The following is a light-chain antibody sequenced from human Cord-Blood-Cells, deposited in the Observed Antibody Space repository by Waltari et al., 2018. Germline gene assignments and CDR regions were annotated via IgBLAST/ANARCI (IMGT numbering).Light chain of an antibody. Sequence: IVSPQSPRPLSLSPGEGATLSTRASTSVSSSYLAWCQQQPGQAPRLLIYGASTRATGIPDRFIGSGSGTEFTLTISRLEPEDVAVYYCQQYGSSPPYTFGQGTKLEIK. CDR3: QQYGSSPPYT. V-gene: IGKV3-20*01. J-gene: IGKJ2*01. CDR2: GAS. CDR1: TSVSSSY.